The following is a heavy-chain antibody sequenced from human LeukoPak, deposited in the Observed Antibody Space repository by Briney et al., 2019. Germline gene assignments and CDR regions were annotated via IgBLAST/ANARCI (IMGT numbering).Heavy chain of an antibody. J-gene: IGHJ3*02. CDR3: ATDWRHFDWSLSDI. D-gene: IGHD3-9*01. CDR1: GLTFRNYC. CDR2: IKQDGSET. Sequence: GGSLRLSCEAFGLTFRNYCMSWVRQAPGKGLEWVSNIKQDGSETYYLDSVKGRFTISRDNAQNSLYLQMNSLRAEDTAVYYCATDWRHFDWSLSDIWGLGTMVIVSS. V-gene: IGHV3-7*05.